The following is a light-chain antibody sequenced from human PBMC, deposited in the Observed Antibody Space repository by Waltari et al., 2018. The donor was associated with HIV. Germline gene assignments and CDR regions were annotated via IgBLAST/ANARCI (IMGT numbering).Light chain of an antibody. Sequence: QSALTQPPSASGSPGQSVTISCPATSRDVGGSNYVPWYQQHPGNAPKLIIYEVTERPSGVPDRFSGSKSGNTASLTVSGLQAEDEADYYCSSYAGSNKLVFGGGTKLTVV. CDR2: EVT. CDR1: SRDVGGSNY. V-gene: IGLV2-8*01. J-gene: IGLJ2*01. CDR3: SSYAGSNKLV.